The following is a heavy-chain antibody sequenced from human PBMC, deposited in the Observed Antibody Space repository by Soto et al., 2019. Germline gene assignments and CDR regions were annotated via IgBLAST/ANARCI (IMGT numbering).Heavy chain of an antibody. CDR1: GFTFSASA. J-gene: IGHJ4*02. V-gene: IGHV3-73*01. CDR2: IRSEANTYAT. CDR3: ITLIDITMVPQAE. D-gene: IGHD3-10*01. Sequence: EVQLVQSGGGVVQPGGSLKLSCAASGFTFSASAIHWVRQASGKGLERVGRIRSEANTYATAYAASVIGRFTISRDDSESTAYLQMNSLKAEDTAMYYCITLIDITMVPQAEWGQGTLVTVSS.